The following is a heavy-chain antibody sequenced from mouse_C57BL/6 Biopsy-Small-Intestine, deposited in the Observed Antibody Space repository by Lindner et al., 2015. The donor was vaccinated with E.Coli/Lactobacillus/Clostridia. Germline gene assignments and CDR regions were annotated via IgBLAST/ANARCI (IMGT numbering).Heavy chain of an antibody. V-gene: IGHV5-4*01. Sequence: VQLQESGGGLVKPGGSLKLSCAASGFTFSSYAMSWVRQTPEKRLEWVATISDGGSYTYYPDNVKGRFTISRDNAKNNLYLQMSHLKSEDTAMYYCARDSLLLRYPGFAYWGQGTLVTVPA. CDR1: GFTFSSYA. D-gene: IGHD1-1*01. J-gene: IGHJ3*01. CDR3: ARDSLLLRYPGFAY. CDR2: ISDGGSYT.